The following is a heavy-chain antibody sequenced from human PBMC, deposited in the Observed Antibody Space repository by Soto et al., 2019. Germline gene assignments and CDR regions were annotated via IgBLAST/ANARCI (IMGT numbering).Heavy chain of an antibody. D-gene: IGHD2-15*01. CDR3: ARGFLSRPTSWLDH. J-gene: IGHJ4*01. Sequence: SETQSLTCTVSGDSISSNSYYWDWIRQPPGKGLEWIGSISYSGSTYYNPSLKSRVTKSIDVSKNQFSLKLSSVTAADTAVYYCARGFLSRPTSWLDHWGQGALVTVSS. CDR2: ISYSGST. CDR1: GDSISSNSYY. V-gene: IGHV4-39*01.